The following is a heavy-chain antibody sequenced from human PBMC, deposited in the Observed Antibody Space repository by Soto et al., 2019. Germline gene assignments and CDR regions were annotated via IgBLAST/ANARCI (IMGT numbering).Heavy chain of an antibody. J-gene: IGHJ6*02. D-gene: IGHD2-21*02. Sequence: PGXSLRLSCAASGFTFSSYAMSWVLQAPGKGLEWVSAISGSGDSTYYADSVKGRFTISRDNSKNTLYLQMNSLRDEDTAVYYCAKGGGDSLRYGMDVWGQGTTVTVSS. V-gene: IGHV3-23*01. CDR3: AKGGGDSLRYGMDV. CDR2: ISGSGDST. CDR1: GFTFSSYA.